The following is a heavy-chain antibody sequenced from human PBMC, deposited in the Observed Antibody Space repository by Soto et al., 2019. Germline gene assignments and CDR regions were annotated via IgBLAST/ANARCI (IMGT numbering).Heavy chain of an antibody. CDR1: GFAFSAYS. Sequence: GGSLRLSCAASGFAFSAYSMNWVRQAPGKGLEWISYISLSGNTIYYADSVKGRFTIPRDNAKSSLYLQMNGLRDEDTALYYCARDNGMAGSFDPWGQGTLVTVSS. CDR2: ISLSGNTI. D-gene: IGHD2-8*01. J-gene: IGHJ5*02. V-gene: IGHV3-48*02. CDR3: ARDNGMAGSFDP.